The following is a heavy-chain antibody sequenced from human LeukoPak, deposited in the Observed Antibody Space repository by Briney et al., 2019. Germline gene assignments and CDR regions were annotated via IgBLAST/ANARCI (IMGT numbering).Heavy chain of an antibody. CDR2: ISAYNGNT. CDR1: GYTFISYG. D-gene: IGHD2-2*01. CDR3: ARAVDVVVPAAPLDY. Sequence: GASVKVSCKASGYTFISYGISWVRQAPGQGLEWMGWISAYNGNTNYAQKLQGRITMTTDTSTSTAYMELRSLRSDDTAVYYCARAVDVVVPAAPLDYWGQGTLVTVSS. V-gene: IGHV1-18*04. J-gene: IGHJ4*02.